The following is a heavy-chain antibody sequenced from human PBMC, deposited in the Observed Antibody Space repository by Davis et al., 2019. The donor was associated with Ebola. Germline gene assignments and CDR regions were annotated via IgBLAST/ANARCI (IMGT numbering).Heavy chain of an antibody. CDR1: GFTVSSNY. J-gene: IGHJ6*02. V-gene: IGHV3-53*01. D-gene: IGHD4-11*01. CDR2: IYSGGST. Sequence: GESLKLSCAASGFTVSSNYMSWVRQAPGKGLEWVSVIYSGGSTYYADSVKGRFTISSDNSKNTLYLQMNSLRAEDTAVYYCASRLNSNYRQIYYYYYGMDVWGQGTTVTVSS. CDR3: ASRLNSNYRQIYYYYYGMDV.